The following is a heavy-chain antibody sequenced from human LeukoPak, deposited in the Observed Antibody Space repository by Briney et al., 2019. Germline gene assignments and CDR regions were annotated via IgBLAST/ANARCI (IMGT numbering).Heavy chain of an antibody. CDR3: AKPRATGQGIFDL. V-gene: IGHV4-59*01. J-gene: IGHJ3*01. CDR1: GGSISNYY. Sequence: SETLSLTCTVSGGSISNYYWSWVRQPPGKGLEWIGYIYYSGTTNYNPSLESRVTISVDTSNNQFSLKLSSVTAADTAVYYCAKPRATGQGIFDLWGQGAMVTVSS. D-gene: IGHD5-12*01. CDR2: IYYSGTT.